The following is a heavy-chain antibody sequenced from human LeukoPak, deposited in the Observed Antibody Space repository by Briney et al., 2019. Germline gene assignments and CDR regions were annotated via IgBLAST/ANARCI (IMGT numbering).Heavy chain of an antibody. Sequence: SETLSLTCTVSDVSISSSNSYWGWIRQPPGKGLEWIGSIYYSGNTYYNASLKSQVSISIDTSKNQFSLRLTSVTAADTAVYYCARQTGSGLFILPGGQGTLVTVSS. CDR1: DVSISSSNSY. V-gene: IGHV4-39*01. D-gene: IGHD3/OR15-3a*01. J-gene: IGHJ4*02. CDR2: IYYSGNT. CDR3: ARQTGSGLFILP.